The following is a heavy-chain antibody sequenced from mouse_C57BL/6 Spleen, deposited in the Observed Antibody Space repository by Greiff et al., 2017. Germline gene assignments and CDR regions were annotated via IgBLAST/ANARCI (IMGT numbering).Heavy chain of an antibody. J-gene: IGHJ3*01. CDR1: GYTFTSYW. CDR2: IDPSESYT. Sequence: QVQLQQPGAELVMPGASVKLSCKASGYTFTSYWMHWVKQRPGQGLEWIGEIDPSESYTNYNQKFKGKSTLTVDKSSSPAYMQLSSLTSEDSAVYYCARGTTGPGAWVAYWGQGTLVTVSA. CDR3: ARGTTGPGAWVAY. D-gene: IGHD1-1*01. V-gene: IGHV1-69*01.